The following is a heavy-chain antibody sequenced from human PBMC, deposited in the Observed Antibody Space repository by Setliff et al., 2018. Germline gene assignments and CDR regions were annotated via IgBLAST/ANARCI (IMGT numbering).Heavy chain of an antibody. CDR3: ANAQRGYSGYASGDAFDI. J-gene: IGHJ3*02. CDR1: GFTFSNYA. D-gene: IGHD5-12*01. V-gene: IGHV3-23*01. CDR2: ITGGGGST. Sequence: GGSLRLSCAASGFTFSNYAMSWVRRAPGKGLAWVSGITGGGGSTYYADPVKGRFTISRDNSKNTLYLQMNSLRAEDTAVYYCANAQRGYSGYASGDAFDIWGQGTMVTVSS.